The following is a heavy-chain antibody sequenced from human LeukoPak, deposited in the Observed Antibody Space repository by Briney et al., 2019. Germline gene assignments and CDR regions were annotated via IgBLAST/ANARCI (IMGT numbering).Heavy chain of an antibody. D-gene: IGHD3-10*01. CDR2: ISSSSSYI. V-gene: IGHV3-21*01. Sequence: PGGSLRPSCAASGFTFSSYSMNWVRQAPGKGLEWVSSISSSSSYIYYADSVKGRFTISRDNAKNSLYLQMNSLRAEDTAVYYCASSYYYGSGSYYNSDYWGQGTLVTVSS. J-gene: IGHJ4*02. CDR1: GFTFSSYS. CDR3: ASSYYYGSGSYYNSDY.